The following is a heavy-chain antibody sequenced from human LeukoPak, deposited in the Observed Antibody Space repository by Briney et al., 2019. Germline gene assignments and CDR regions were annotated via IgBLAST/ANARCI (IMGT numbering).Heavy chain of an antibody. CDR2: IIPIFGTA. D-gene: IGHD3-16*01. CDR1: GGTFSSYA. V-gene: IGHV1-69*13. J-gene: IGHJ4*02. Sequence: PVKVSCEASGGTFSSYAISWVRQAPGQGLEWMGGIIPIFGTANYAQKFQGRVTITADESTSTAYMELSSLRSEDTAVYYCAGDIAGGLDYWGQGTLVTVSS. CDR3: AGDIAGGLDY.